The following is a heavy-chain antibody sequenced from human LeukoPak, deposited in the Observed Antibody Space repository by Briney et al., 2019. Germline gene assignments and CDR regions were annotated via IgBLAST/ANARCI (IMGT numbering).Heavy chain of an antibody. CDR3: ARGSTGYDSDAFDT. Sequence: GGSLRLSCAASGFVFSNYAMHWARQALGQGLEWVAAIWYDGSNKYYADSVKGRFTISRDKSKNTLYLQMNSLRAEDTAVYHCARGSTGYDSDAFDTWGQGTMVTVSS. CDR2: IWYDGSNK. CDR1: GFVFSNYA. D-gene: IGHD5-12*01. V-gene: IGHV3-33*01. J-gene: IGHJ3*02.